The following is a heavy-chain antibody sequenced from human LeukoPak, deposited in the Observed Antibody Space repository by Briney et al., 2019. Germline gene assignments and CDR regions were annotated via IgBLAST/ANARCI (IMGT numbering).Heavy chain of an antibody. CDR2: IFHSGST. CDR3: ARGRGYSYVFDP. J-gene: IGHJ5*02. CDR1: GGSISDSTYY. V-gene: IGHV4-39*07. D-gene: IGHD5-18*01. Sequence: SETLSLTCTVSGGSISDSTYYWDWIRQSPGKGLDWIGSIFHSGSTYYNPSLKSRVSISVDSSDKQFSLNLKFVTAADTAVYFCARGRGYSYVFDPWGQGSLVTVSS.